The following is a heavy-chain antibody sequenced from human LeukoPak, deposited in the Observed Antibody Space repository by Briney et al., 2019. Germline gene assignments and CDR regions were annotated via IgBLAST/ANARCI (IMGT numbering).Heavy chain of an antibody. J-gene: IGHJ6*02. CDR1: GFTFSSYE. CDR2: ISSSGSTT. D-gene: IGHD6-19*01. Sequence: GGSLRLSCAASGFTFSSYEMNWVRQAPGKGLEWVSYISSSGSTTYYADSVKGRFTIARDNAKNSLYLQMISLRAEDTAVHYCARGQYSSGCAYYYYYGMDVWGQGTTVTVSS. CDR3: ARGQYSSGCAYYYYYGMDV. V-gene: IGHV3-48*03.